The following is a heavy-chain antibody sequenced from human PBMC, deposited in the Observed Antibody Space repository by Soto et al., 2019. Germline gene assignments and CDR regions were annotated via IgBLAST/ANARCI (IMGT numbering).Heavy chain of an antibody. CDR2: IIPIFGTA. D-gene: IGHD6-13*01. CDR3: ARAFLGIAAAGNDRGYYYYGMDV. J-gene: IGHJ6*02. Sequence: SVKVSCKASGGTLSSYAISWVRQAPGQGLEWMGGIIPIFGTANYAQKFQGRVTITADESTSTAYMELSSLRSEDTAVYYCARAFLGIAAAGNDRGYYYYGMDVWGQGTTVTVS. V-gene: IGHV1-69*13. CDR1: GGTLSSYA.